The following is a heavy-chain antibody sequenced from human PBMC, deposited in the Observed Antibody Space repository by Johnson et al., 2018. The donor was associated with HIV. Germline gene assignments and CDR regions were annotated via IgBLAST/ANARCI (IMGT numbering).Heavy chain of an antibody. J-gene: IGHJ3*02. CDR2: VNWNGVST. CDR1: GFRFDDYG. CDR3: ARDPSTQDSRLTGDFGAFDI. V-gene: IGHV3-20*04. Sequence: VQLVESGGGVVRPGGSLRLSCEGSGFRFDDYGMSWVRQAPGKGLDWVSGVNWNGVSTNYADSVKGRFRLSRANVKHPLYLQMDSLRAEDTAFYYCARDPSTQDSRLTGDFGAFDIWGQGTMVTVSS. D-gene: IGHD7-27*01.